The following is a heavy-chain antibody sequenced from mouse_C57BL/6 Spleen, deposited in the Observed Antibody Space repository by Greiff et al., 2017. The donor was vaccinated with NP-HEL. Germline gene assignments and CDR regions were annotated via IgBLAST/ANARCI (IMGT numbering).Heavy chain of an antibody. Sequence: QVQLKESGAELAKPGASVKLSCKASGYTFTSYWMHWVKQRPGQGLEWIGYINPSSGYTKYNQKFKDKATLTADKSSSTAYMQLSSLTYEDSAVYYCARDYDYDDYYFDYWGQGTTLTVSS. J-gene: IGHJ2*01. D-gene: IGHD2-4*01. CDR1: GYTFTSYW. CDR3: ARDYDYDDYYFDY. CDR2: INPSSGYT. V-gene: IGHV1-7*01.